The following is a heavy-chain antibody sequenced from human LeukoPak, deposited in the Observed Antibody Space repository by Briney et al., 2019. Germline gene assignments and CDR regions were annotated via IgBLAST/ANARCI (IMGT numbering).Heavy chain of an antibody. Sequence: GASVKVSCKASGYTFTTYGISWVRQAPGQGLEWMGWISSYNGNTNYAQKFQGRVTMTTDASTNTASMELRSLRSDDTAVYYCASPGASDMTLDYWGQGTLVTVSS. V-gene: IGHV1-18*01. J-gene: IGHJ4*02. D-gene: IGHD2-21*02. CDR3: ASPGASDMTLDY. CDR1: GYTFTTYG. CDR2: ISSYNGNT.